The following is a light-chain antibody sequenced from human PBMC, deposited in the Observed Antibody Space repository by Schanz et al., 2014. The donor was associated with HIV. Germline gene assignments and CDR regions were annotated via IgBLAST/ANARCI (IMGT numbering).Light chain of an antibody. CDR3: AAWDDSLTGVV. V-gene: IGLV1-44*01. CDR2: YDN. Sequence: QSVLTQPPSASGTPGQGVTISCSGRDSNIGSNTVNRYQHLPGSAPKLLIYYDNQRPSGVPDRFSGSKSGTSASLAISGLQSEDEADYYCAAWDDSLTGVVFGGGTKLTVL. J-gene: IGLJ2*01. CDR1: DSNIGSNT.